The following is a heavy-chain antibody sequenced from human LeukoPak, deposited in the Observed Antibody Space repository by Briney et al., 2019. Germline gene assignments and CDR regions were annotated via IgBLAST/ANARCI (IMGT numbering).Heavy chain of an antibody. D-gene: IGHD4-23*01. CDR1: GFHFRLYN. V-gene: IGHV3-23*01. Sequence: GGSLRLSCVGSGFHFRLYNMNWVRQAPGKGLEWVSGIPAGGTDRYYADSVKGRFTISRDNSKNTLYLQMNSLRADDTALYYCIGYGGNSFWGQGTLVTVSS. CDR2: IPAGGTDR. CDR3: IGYGGNSF. J-gene: IGHJ4*02.